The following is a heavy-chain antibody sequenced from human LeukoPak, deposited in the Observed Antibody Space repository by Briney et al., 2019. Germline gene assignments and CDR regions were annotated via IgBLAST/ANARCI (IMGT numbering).Heavy chain of an antibody. CDR1: GFTFSSYA. D-gene: IGHD6-13*01. CDR2: ISGSGGSA. V-gene: IGHV3-23*01. J-gene: IGHJ6*02. Sequence: PGGSLRLSCAASGFTFSSYAMSWVRQAPGKGLEWVSAISGSGGSAYYADSVKGRFTISRDNSKNTLYLQMNSLRAEDTAVYYCAKPSGVGSSWYRDYYYYGMDVWGQGTTVTVSS. CDR3: AKPSGVGSSWYRDYYYYGMDV.